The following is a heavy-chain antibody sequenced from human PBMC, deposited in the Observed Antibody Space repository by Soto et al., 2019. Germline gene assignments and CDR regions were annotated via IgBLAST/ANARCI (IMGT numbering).Heavy chain of an antibody. CDR2: IIPIFGTA. CDR1: GGTFSSYA. V-gene: IGHV1-69*13. J-gene: IGHJ4*02. CDR3: ASHYYGSGSWSFRY. D-gene: IGHD3-10*01. Sequence: GASVKVSCKASGGTFSSYAISWVRQAPGQGLEWMGGIIPIFGTANYAQKFQGRVTITADESTSTAYMELSSLRSEDTAVYYCASHYYGSGSWSFRYWGQGTLVTVPQ.